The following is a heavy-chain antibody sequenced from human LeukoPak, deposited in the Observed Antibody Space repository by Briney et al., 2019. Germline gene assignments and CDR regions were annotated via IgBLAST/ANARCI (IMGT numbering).Heavy chain of an antibody. J-gene: IGHJ6*03. CDR1: GYTFTSYA. CDR2: INTNTGNP. Sequence: ASVKVSCKASGYTFTSYAMNWVRQAPGQGLEWMGWINTNTGNPTYAQGFTGRFVFSLDTSVSTAYLQISSLKAEDTAVYYCARVPYGSGSYWPYYYYYMDVWGKGTTVTVSS. D-gene: IGHD3-10*01. V-gene: IGHV7-4-1*02. CDR3: ARVPYGSGSYWPYYYYYMDV.